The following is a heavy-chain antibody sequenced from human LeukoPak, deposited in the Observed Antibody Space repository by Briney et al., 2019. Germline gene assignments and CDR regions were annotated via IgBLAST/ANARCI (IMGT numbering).Heavy chain of an antibody. CDR2: IYYSGST. D-gene: IGHD6-25*01. CDR3: ARRFPAHYFDY. V-gene: IGHV4-39*01. J-gene: IGHJ4*02. Sequence: SETLSLTCTVSGVSISSSSYYWGWIRQPPGKGLEWIGSIYYSGSTYYNSSLKSRVTISVDTSKNQFSLKLSSVTAADTAVYYCARRFPAHYFDYWGQGTLVTVSS. CDR1: GVSISSSSYY.